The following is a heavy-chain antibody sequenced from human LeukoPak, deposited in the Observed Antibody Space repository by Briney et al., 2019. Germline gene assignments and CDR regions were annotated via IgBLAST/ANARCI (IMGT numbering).Heavy chain of an antibody. CDR1: GYTLTELS. CDR2: FDPEDGET. J-gene: IGHJ4*02. V-gene: IGHV1-24*01. D-gene: IGHD5-18*01. CDR3: ATDLNFMGRIQLWSGY. Sequence: ASVKVSCKVSGYTLTELSMHWVRQAPGKGLEWMGGFDPEDGETIYAQTFQGRVTMTEDTSTDTAYMELSSLRSEDTAVYYCATDLNFMGRIQLWSGYWGQGTLVTVSS.